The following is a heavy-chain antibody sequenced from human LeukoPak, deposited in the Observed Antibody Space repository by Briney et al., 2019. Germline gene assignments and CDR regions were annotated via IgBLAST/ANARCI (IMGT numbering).Heavy chain of an antibody. Sequence: SQTLSLTCTVSGGSISSGDYYWGWLRQPPGKGLEWIGYINYSGSTYNNPSLKSRFSISVDTSKPQFSLKLSSVTASDTAVYYCARDRLTIFGVVTLSYDGMAVWGQGTTVTVSS. CDR1: GGSISSGDYY. CDR3: ARDRLTIFGVVTLSYDGMAV. CDR2: INYSGST. J-gene: IGHJ6*02. V-gene: IGHV4-30-4*01. D-gene: IGHD3-3*01.